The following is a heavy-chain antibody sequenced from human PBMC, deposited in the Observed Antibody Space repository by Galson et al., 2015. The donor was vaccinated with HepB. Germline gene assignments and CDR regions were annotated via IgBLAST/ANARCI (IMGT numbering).Heavy chain of an antibody. Sequence: SLRLSCAASGFTFSSYAMHWVRQAPGKGLEWVAVISYDGSNKYYADSVKGRFTISRDNSKNTLYLQMNSLRAEDTVVYYCARSWPSERGIVGATFGYYFDYWGQGTLVTVSS. V-gene: IGHV3-30-3*01. D-gene: IGHD1-26*01. CDR2: ISYDGSNK. CDR1: GFTFSSYA. CDR3: ARSWPSERGIVGATFGYYFDY. J-gene: IGHJ4*02.